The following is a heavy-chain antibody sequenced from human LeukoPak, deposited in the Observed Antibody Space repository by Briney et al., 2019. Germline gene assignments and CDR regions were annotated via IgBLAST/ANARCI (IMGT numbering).Heavy chain of an antibody. CDR2: ISSSSSTV. V-gene: IGHV3-48*04. CDR1: GFTFSSYS. J-gene: IGHJ5*02. D-gene: IGHD6-19*01. CDR3: AKDSSSGWYVDWFDP. Sequence: GGSLRLSCAASGFTFSSYSMNWVRQAPGKGLEWVSYISSSSSTVYYADSVKGRFTISRDNAKNSLYLQMNSLRAEDTAVYYCAKDSSSGWYVDWFDPWGQGTLVTVSS.